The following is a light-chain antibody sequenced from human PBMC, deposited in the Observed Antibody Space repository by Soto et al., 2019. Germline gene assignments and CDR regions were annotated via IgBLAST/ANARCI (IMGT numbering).Light chain of an antibody. CDR1: SNDVGGYNF. V-gene: IGLV2-11*01. Sequence: QSLLTHPRSLSGSPGQSVTISCTVTSNDVGGYNFVSWYQQHPGKVPKLIIYDVSIRPSGVPDRFSGSKSGITASLTISGLQAEDEADYYCCSYVGSDSSFVFGSGTKVTVL. CDR2: DVS. CDR3: CSYVGSDSSFV. J-gene: IGLJ1*01.